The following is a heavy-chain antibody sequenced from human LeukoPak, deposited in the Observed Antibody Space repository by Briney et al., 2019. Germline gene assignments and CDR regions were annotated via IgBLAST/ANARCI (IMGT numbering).Heavy chain of an antibody. Sequence: SETLSLTCAVSGGSISSGGYSWSWIRQPPGKGLEWIGYTYHSGSTYYNPSLKSRVTISVDTSKNQFSLKLSSVTAADTAVYYCASGPRARRYYYYGMDVWGQGTTVTVSS. CDR2: TYHSGST. J-gene: IGHJ6*02. V-gene: IGHV4-30-2*01. CDR3: ASGPRARRYYYYGMDV. CDR1: GGSISSGGYS.